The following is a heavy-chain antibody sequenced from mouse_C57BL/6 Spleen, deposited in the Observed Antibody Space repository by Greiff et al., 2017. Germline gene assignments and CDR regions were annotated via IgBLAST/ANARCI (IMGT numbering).Heavy chain of an antibody. D-gene: IGHD2-5*01. CDR1: GFTFTDYY. J-gene: IGHJ4*01. Sequence: EVKLVESGGGLVQPGGSLSLSCAASGFTFTDYYMSWVRQPPGKALEWLGFIRNKANGYTTEYSASVKGRFTISRDNSQSILYLQMNALRAEDSATYYCERYSSNYGDYYAMDYWGQGTSVTVSS. CDR3: ERYSSNYGDYYAMDY. V-gene: IGHV7-3*01. CDR2: IRNKANGYTT.